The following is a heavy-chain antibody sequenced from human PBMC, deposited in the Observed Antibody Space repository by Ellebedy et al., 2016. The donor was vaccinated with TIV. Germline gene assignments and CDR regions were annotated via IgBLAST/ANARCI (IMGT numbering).Heavy chain of an antibody. CDR2: ISSSGSTI. V-gene: IGHV3-11*04. CDR3: ARSGYIGIDY. CDR1: GFTFSDYY. J-gene: IGHJ4*02. D-gene: IGHD3-22*01. Sequence: GESLKISCAASGFTFSDYYMSWIRQAPGKGLEWVSYISSSGSTIFYADSVKGRFTISRDSAKSSVYLQMNSLRAEDTAVYYCARSGYIGIDYWGQGTLVTISS.